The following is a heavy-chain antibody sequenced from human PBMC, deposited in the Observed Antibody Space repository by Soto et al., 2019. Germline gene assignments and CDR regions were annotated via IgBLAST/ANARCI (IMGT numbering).Heavy chain of an antibody. J-gene: IGHJ6*02. CDR3: TKRIGAYAMDV. CDR1: GFTFSGSS. CDR2: IRGKTDTYAT. V-gene: IGHV3-73*01. Sequence: QPGGSLRLSCAASGFTFSGSSMHWVRQASGKGLEWVGRIRGKTDTYATAYAAPVRGRFTISGDDSKNTAYLQMNSLKTEDTAVYFCTKRIGAYAMDVWGQGTTVTVSS. D-gene: IGHD6-13*01.